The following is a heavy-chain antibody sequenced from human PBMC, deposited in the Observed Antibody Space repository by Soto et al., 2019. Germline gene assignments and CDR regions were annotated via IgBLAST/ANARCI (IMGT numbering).Heavy chain of an antibody. CDR1: GGAFSGFY. Sequence: SGTLFLTCAVYGGAFSGFYWSWIPQPPGKGLEWIGEINHSGSTNYNPSLKSRVTISVDTSKNQFSLKLSSVTAADTAVYYCARAEVVVAASYYWGQGTLVTVSS. CDR2: INHSGST. V-gene: IGHV4-34*01. J-gene: IGHJ4*02. CDR3: ARAEVVVAASYY. D-gene: IGHD2-15*01.